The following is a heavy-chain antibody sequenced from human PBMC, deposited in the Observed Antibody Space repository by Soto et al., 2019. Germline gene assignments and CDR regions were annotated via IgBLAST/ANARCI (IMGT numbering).Heavy chain of an antibody. D-gene: IGHD2-21*02. Sequence: GASVKVSCEASGYTFTNYDINWVRQASGQGLEWMGIISTYGGSTSYAQKFQGRVTMTRDTSTSTVYMELSSLRSEDTAVYYCAREVVLVTANEADAFDIWGQGTMVTVSS. J-gene: IGHJ3*02. V-gene: IGHV1-46*01. CDR2: ISTYGGST. CDR3: AREVVLVTANEADAFDI. CDR1: GYTFTNYD.